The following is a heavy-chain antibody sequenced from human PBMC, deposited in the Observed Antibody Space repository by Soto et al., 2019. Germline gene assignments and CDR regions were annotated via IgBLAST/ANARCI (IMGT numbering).Heavy chain of an antibody. D-gene: IGHD3-3*01. CDR1: GYNFAGFW. CDR3: ARGGVSTRTFDY. V-gene: IGHV5-51*01. Sequence: GESLKISCKGSGYNFAGFWIAWVRQMPGKGLELMGIIYPSDSDSRYRPSFQGQVTISADKSISSAYLQWSSLRASDTAMYYCARGGVSTRTFDYWGQGTPVTVSS. CDR2: IYPSDSDS. J-gene: IGHJ4*02.